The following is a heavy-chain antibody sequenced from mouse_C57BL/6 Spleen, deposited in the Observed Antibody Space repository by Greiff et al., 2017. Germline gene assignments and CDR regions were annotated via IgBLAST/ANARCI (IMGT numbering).Heavy chain of an antibody. Sequence: KVVESGGGLVKPGGSLKLSCAASGFTFSSYAMSWVRQTPEKRLEWVATISDGGSYTYYPDNVKGRFTISRDNAKNKLYLQMSHLQSEDTAMYYCAIDPGSRGGIAYWGQGTLVTVSA. V-gene: IGHV5-4*01. CDR1: GFTFSSYA. CDR3: AIDPGSRGGIAY. J-gene: IGHJ3*01. D-gene: IGHD1-1*01. CDR2: ISDGGSYT.